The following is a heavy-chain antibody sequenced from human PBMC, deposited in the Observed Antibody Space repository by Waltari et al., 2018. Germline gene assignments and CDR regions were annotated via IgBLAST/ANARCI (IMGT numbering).Heavy chain of an antibody. CDR2: IFNDGNIV. CDR1: GFSFSVYL. Sequence: EVQLVESGGGFVRPGGSLRPHCAASGFSFSVYLMHWVRRVPGRGLVCIARIFNDGNIVTYANSVRDRFTISRDNSKNTLYLHMSRLRGEDTAVYYCARDLYYFGRSGYDGLDVWGQGTTVTVSS. D-gene: IGHD3-22*01. V-gene: IGHV3-74*03. J-gene: IGHJ6*02. CDR3: ARDLYYFGRSGYDGLDV.